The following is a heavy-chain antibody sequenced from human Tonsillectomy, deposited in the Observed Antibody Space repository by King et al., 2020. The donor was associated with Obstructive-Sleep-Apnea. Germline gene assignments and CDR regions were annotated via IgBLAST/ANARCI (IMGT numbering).Heavy chain of an antibody. CDR3: AKVGGDYYYYGMDV. J-gene: IGHJ6*02. Sequence: VQLVESGGGVVQPGRSLRLSCAASGFTFSTYGMHWVRQAPGKGLEWVAFISYDGSNKYYADSVKGRFTISRDNSKNTLYLQMNSLRVEDTAVYYCAKVGGDYYYYGMDVWGQGTTVTVSS. CDR1: GFTFSTYG. D-gene: IGHD3-16*01. CDR2: ISYDGSNK. V-gene: IGHV3-30*18.